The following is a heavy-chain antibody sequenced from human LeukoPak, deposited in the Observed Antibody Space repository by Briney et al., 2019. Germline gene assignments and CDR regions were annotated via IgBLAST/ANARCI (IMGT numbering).Heavy chain of an antibody. V-gene: IGHV4-30-4*07. CDR2: IYDSGST. D-gene: IGHD3-10*02. CDR3: ARVVRGVTLDWGFYYFMDV. J-gene: IGHJ6*03. Sequence: PSETLSLTCVVSGGSISSSGYSWSWIRQPPGKGLECIGYIYDSGSTYYNPSLKSRLTISLDTSKNQFSLKLSSVTAADTAVYFCARVVRGVTLDWGFYYFMDVWGIGTTVTVSS. CDR1: GGSISSSGYS.